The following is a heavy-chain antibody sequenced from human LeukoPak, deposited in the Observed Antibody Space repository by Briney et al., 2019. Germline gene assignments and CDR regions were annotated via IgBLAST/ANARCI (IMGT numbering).Heavy chain of an antibody. CDR2: AHHSGT. CDR3: ARWSEQVLAFDI. Sequence: SETLSLTCSVSGASMNNYYWNWIRQPPGKGLEWIGFAHHSGTHYNPSLRSRVTASLDTSKNQVSLRLTSMTAADTAVYYCARWSEQVLAFDIWGQGTMVTVSS. J-gene: IGHJ3*02. CDR1: GASMNNYY. V-gene: IGHV4-59*01. D-gene: IGHD1/OR15-1a*01.